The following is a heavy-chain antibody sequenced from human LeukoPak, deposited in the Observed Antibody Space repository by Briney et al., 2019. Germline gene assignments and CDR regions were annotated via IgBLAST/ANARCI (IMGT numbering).Heavy chain of an antibody. CDR1: GFTFSSYW. Sequence: GGSLRLSCAASGFTFSSYWMSWVRQAPGKGLEWVANIKQDGSESYYVDSVKGRFTFSRDNAKNSLYLQINSLRAEDTAVYYCAKAMGQSYYYYYYMDVWGKGTTVTVSS. D-gene: IGHD1-26*01. CDR3: AKAMGQSYYYYYYMDV. J-gene: IGHJ6*03. V-gene: IGHV3-7*03. CDR2: IKQDGSES.